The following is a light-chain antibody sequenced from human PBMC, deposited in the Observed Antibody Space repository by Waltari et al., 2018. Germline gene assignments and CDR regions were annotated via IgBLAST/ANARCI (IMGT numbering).Light chain of an antibody. CDR2: ETS. Sequence: QAVVTQEPSLTVSPGGTVTLTCGSSTGAVTSGHYPYWFQQKPGQAPRTLLYETSNKKSVPPARVSGSLVGGKAALTRSGAQPGDEAEYYCLLSYSGTWVFGGGTKLTVL. CDR3: LLSYSGTWV. CDR1: TGAVTSGHY. J-gene: IGLJ3*02. V-gene: IGLV7-46*01.